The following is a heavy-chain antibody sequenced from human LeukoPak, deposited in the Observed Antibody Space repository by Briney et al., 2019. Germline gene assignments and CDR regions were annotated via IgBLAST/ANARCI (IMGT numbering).Heavy chain of an antibody. V-gene: IGHV1-2*02. CDR2: INPNTGGT. CDR3: ARDEEMTSGSGAGYCFEH. D-gene: IGHD3-10*01. J-gene: IGHJ4*02. Sequence: ASANVSCKASGYVFTAYYIHWVRRAPGQGLEWVAWINPNTGGTNYAQNFQGRVSLTRDTSISTAYMELRGLRFDDTALYYCARDEEMTSGSGAGYCFEHWGQGTLVTVSS. CDR1: GYVFTAYY.